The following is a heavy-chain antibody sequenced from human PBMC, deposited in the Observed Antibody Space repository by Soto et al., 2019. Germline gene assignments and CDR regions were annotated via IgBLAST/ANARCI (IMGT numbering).Heavy chain of an antibody. CDR2: IYHSVST. V-gene: IGHV4-30-2*01. CDR3: ASSYFTVTTMDY. Sequence: QLQLQESGSGLVKPSQTLSLTCAVSGGSISSGGYSWSWIRQPPGKGLEWIGYIYHSVSTYYNPSLKSRVTISVDRSKNQFSLNLRSVTAADTAVYYCASSYFTVTTMDYWGHGTLVTVSS. D-gene: IGHD4-17*01. CDR1: GGSISSGGYS. J-gene: IGHJ4*01.